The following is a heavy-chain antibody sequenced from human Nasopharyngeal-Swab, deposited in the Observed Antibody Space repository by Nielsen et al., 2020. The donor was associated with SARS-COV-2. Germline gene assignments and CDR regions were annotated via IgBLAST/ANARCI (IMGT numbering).Heavy chain of an antibody. CDR2: INPNSGGT. V-gene: IGHV1-2*02. CDR3: ARGSGVVVVAATLHYYYGMDV. J-gene: IGHJ6*02. D-gene: IGHD2-15*01. CDR1: GYTFTGYY. Sequence: ASVKVSCKASGYTFTGYYMDWVRQAPGQGLEWMGWINPNSGGTNYAQKFQGRVTMTRNTSISTAYMELSSLRSEDTAVYYCARGSGVVVVAATLHYYYGMDVWGQGTTVTVSS.